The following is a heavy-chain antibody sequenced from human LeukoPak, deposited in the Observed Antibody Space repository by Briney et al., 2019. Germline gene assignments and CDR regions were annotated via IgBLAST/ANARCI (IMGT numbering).Heavy chain of an antibody. D-gene: IGHD6-19*01. J-gene: IGHJ4*02. V-gene: IGHV3-21*01. CDR1: GFTFSTYI. Sequence: GGSLRLSCAASGFTFSTYIMNWVRQTPGKGLERVSSIGTSTSYIYYADSVKGRLAISRDNAKNSLYLEMNSLRAEDTAVYFCAKDLGGWYYFDYWGQGTLVTVSS. CDR3: AKDLGGWYYFDY. CDR2: IGTSTSYI.